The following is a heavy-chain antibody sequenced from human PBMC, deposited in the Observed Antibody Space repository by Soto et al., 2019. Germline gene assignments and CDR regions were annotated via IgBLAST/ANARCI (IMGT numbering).Heavy chain of an antibody. CDR2: ISSSGSTI. Sequence: QVQLVESGGGLVKPGGSLRLSCAASGFTFSDYYMSWIRQAPGKGLEWVSYISSSGSTIYYADSVKGRFTISRDNAKNSLYLQMNSLRDEDTAVYYCARERAYSSSWYPYYYYMDVWGKGTTVTVSS. D-gene: IGHD6-13*01. CDR1: GFTFSDYY. V-gene: IGHV3-11*01. J-gene: IGHJ6*03. CDR3: ARERAYSSSWYPYYYYMDV.